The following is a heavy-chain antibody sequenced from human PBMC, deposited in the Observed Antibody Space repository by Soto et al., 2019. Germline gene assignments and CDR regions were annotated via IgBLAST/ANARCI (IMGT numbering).Heavy chain of an antibody. V-gene: IGHV1-3*01. CDR3: AREGGRYCSGCSCLFDD. J-gene: IGHJ4*01. D-gene: IGHD2-15*01. CDR1: GYTFTTYA. Sequence: ASVKVSCKASGYTFTTYAIHWVRQAPGQRLEWMGSINAGNGNTKYLQRFQGRVTITRDTSASTAYMELSSLGSEDTAVYFCAREGGRYCSGCSCLFDDCVQGTLVTFSS. CDR2: INAGNGNT.